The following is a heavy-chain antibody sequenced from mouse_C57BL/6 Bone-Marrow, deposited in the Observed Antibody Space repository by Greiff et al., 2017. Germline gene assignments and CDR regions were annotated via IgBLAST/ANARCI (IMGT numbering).Heavy chain of an antibody. V-gene: IGHV7-1*01. CDR1: GFTFSDFY. CDR3: ARDAWFAY. J-gene: IGHJ3*01. CDR2: SRNKANDYTT. Sequence: EVMLVESGGGLVQSGRSLRLSCATSGFTFSDFYMEWVRQAPGKGLEWIAASRNKANDYTTEYSASVKGRFIVSRDTSQSILYRQMTALRAEDTAIYYCARDAWFAYWGQGTLVTVSA.